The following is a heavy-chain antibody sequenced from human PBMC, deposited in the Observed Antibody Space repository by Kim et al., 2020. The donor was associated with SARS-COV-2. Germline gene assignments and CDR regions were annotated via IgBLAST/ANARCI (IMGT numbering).Heavy chain of an antibody. D-gene: IGHD3-10*01. CDR1: GGSISSSSYY. CDR3: ARHDREELLWFGKTVPNYGMDV. Sequence: SETLSLTDTVSGGSISSSSYYWGWIRQPPGKGLEWIGSIYYSGSTYYNPSLKSRVTISVDTSKNQFSLKLSSVTAADTAVYYCARHDREELLWFGKTVPNYGMDVWGQGATVTVAS. J-gene: IGHJ6*02. CDR2: IYYSGST. V-gene: IGHV4-39*01.